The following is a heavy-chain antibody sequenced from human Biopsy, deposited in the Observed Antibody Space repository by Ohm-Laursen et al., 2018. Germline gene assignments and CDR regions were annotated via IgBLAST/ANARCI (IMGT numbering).Heavy chain of an antibody. CDR3: ARTPRDSFWSGSYKRGLWFDP. J-gene: IGHJ5*02. CDR1: GGSIISYY. Sequence: GTLSLTWSVSGGSIISYYWTWIRQPPGKGLEWIGHVYNGGITNYNPSLKSRVTISKDTSKNQFSLQVSSVTAADTAVYYCARTPRDSFWSGSYKRGLWFDPWGQGTLVIVSS. D-gene: IGHD3-3*01. CDR2: VYNGGIT. V-gene: IGHV4-59*01.